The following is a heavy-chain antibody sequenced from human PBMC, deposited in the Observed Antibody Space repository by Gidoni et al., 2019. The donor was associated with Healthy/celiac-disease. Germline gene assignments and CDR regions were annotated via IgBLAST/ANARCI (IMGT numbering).Heavy chain of an antibody. CDR3: AREQDCSSTSCYTSYGMDV. D-gene: IGHD2-2*02. V-gene: IGHV1-2*04. Sequence: QLQLVQSGAEVKHPGASVKVSCKSSGHTFTGDSLHWVRQAPGQGLEWMGWINPNSGGTNYEQKFQGWVTMTRDTSISTAYMELSRLRSDDTAVYYCAREQDCSSTSCYTSYGMDVWGQGTTVTVSS. CDR2: INPNSGGT. J-gene: IGHJ6*02. CDR1: GHTFTGDS.